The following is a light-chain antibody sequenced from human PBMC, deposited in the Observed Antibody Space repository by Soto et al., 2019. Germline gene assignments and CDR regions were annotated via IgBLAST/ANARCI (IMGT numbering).Light chain of an antibody. J-gene: IGKJ1*01. CDR2: KAS. Sequence: DIQMTQSPSTLSASVGDRVTITCRASQSVSSWLAWYQQKPGKAPKVLIYKASSLESGVPSRFSGSGSGTECTLTISSLQPDDFATYYCQQYSNYFWTFGQGTKVEIK. V-gene: IGKV1-5*03. CDR1: QSVSSW. CDR3: QQYSNYFWT.